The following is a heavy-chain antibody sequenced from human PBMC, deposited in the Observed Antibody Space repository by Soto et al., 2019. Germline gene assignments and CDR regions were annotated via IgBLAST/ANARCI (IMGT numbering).Heavy chain of an antibody. V-gene: IGHV4-31*03. CDR3: ARDRPGPTDYVMDV. CDR1: GGSISSGGSY. CDR2: ISYSGDT. Sequence: PSETLSLTCTVSGGSISSGGSYWSWTRQHTGKGLEWIGYISYSGDTYYNPTLEGRVTISVDTSQNQFYLKLSSVTAADTDVYFCARDRPGPTDYVMDVWGQGTTVTVSS. J-gene: IGHJ6*02.